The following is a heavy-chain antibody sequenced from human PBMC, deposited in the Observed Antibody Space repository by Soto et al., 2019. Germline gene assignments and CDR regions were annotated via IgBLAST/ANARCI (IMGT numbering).Heavy chain of an antibody. CDR3: ARASSSYYYYGMDV. Sequence: QVQLVESGGGVVQPGRSLRLSCAASGFTFSSYGMHWVRQAPGKGLEWVAVIWYDGSNKYYADSVKGRFTISRDNSKNTLYLQMNSLRAEDTAVYYCARASSSYYYYGMDVWCQGTTVTVSS. CDR2: IWYDGSNK. V-gene: IGHV3-33*01. D-gene: IGHD6-13*01. J-gene: IGHJ6*02. CDR1: GFTFSSYG.